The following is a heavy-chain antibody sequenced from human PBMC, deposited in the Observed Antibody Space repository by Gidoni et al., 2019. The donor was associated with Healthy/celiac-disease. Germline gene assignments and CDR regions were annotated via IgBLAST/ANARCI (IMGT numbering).Heavy chain of an antibody. D-gene: IGHD3-10*01. V-gene: IGHV4-34*01. Sequence: QVQLQQWGAGLLKPSETLSLTCAVYGGSFSGYYWSWIRQPPGKGLEWLGEINHSGSTNYTPSLKSRVTISVDTSKNQFSLKLSSVTAADTAVYYCARVYYGSGSYIDYWGQGTLVTVSS. CDR1: GGSFSGYY. CDR2: INHSGST. J-gene: IGHJ4*02. CDR3: ARVYYGSGSYIDY.